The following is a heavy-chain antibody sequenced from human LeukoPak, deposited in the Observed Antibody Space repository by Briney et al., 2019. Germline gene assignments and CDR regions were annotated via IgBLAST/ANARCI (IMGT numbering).Heavy chain of an antibody. V-gene: IGHV3-9*01. D-gene: IGHD4-17*01. Sequence: PGGSLRLSCAASGFTFDDYAMHWVRQAPGKGLEWVSGISWNSGSIGYADSVKGRFTISRDNAKNSLYLQMNSLRAEDTALYYCATGTDYALDYWGQGTLVTVSS. CDR1: GFTFDDYA. CDR2: ISWNSGSI. J-gene: IGHJ4*02. CDR3: ATGTDYALDY.